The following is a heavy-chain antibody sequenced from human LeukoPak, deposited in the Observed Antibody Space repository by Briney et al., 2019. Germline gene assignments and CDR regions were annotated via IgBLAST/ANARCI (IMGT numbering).Heavy chain of an antibody. D-gene: IGHD3-9*01. Sequence: ATVKVSCKASGYTFTSYAMNWVRQAPGQGLEWMGWINTNTGNPTYAQGFTGRFVFSLDTSVSTAYLQISSLKAEDTAVYYCARHHYDILTGYYSLDAFGIWGQGTMVTVSS. CDR1: GYTFTSYA. CDR2: INTNTGNP. J-gene: IGHJ3*02. V-gene: IGHV7-4-1*02. CDR3: ARHHYDILTGYYSLDAFGI.